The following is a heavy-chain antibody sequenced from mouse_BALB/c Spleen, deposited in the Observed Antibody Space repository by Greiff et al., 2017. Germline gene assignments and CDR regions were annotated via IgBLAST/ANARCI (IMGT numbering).Heavy chain of an antibody. CDR3: ARTPNYYGRPYSIDY. CDR1: GYTFTEYT. V-gene: IGHV1-18*01. J-gene: IGHJ4*01. CDR2: INPNNGGT. D-gene: IGHD1-1*01. Sequence: EVKLVESGPELVKPGASVKISCKTSGYTFTEYTMHWVKQSHGKSLEWIGGINPNNGGTSYNQKFKGKATLTVDKSSSTAYMELRSLTSEDSAVYYCARTPNYYGRPYSIDYWGQGTSVTVSS.